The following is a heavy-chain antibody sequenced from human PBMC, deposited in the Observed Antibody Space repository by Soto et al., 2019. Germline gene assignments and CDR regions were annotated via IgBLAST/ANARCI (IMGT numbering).Heavy chain of an antibody. CDR1: GFTFSNYI. V-gene: IGHV3-21*01. CDR2: ISSRSDI. Sequence: GGSLRLSCVGSGFTFSNYIINWVRQAPGKGLEWVSSISSRSDIYFADSVKGRFTISRDNAKNSVSLQMNSLRAEDTAVYYCAREYTAWPLAYGLDVWGQGTTVTVSS. D-gene: IGHD2-2*02. CDR3: AREYTAWPLAYGLDV. J-gene: IGHJ6*02.